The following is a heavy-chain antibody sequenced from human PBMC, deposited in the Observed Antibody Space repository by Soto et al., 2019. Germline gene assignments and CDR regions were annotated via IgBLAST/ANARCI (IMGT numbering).Heavy chain of an antibody. CDR1: GFTFTSYS. Sequence: EVQLVESGGALVQPGGSLRLSCAVSGFTFTSYSMSWVRQAPGEGLEWVANIRQDGHEKYYVDSVRGRFTISRDNAQNSLYLQMDSLGAEDTAMYYCARDLPGYCSTTNCYYYFDFWGQGTLVTVSS. D-gene: IGHD2-2*01. J-gene: IGHJ4*02. CDR3: ARDLPGYCSTTNCYYYFDF. CDR2: IRQDGHEK. V-gene: IGHV3-7*03.